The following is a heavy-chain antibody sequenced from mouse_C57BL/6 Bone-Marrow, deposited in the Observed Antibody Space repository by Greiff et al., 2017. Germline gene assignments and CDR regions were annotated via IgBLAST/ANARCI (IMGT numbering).Heavy chain of an antibody. CDR1: GYSITSGYY. D-gene: IGHD2-3*01. Sequence: EVQLQESGPGLVKPSQSLSLTCSVTGYSITSGYYWNWIRQFPGNKLEWMGYISYDGSNNYNPSLKNRISITRDTSKNQFFLKLNSVTTEDTATYYCARGSYDGYYLFAYWGQGTLVTVSA. CDR3: ARGSYDGYYLFAY. CDR2: ISYDGSN. V-gene: IGHV3-6*01. J-gene: IGHJ3*01.